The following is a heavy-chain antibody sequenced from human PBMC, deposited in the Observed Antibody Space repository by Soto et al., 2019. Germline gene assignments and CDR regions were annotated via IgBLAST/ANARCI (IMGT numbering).Heavy chain of an antibody. CDR3: AKTGPAGTPWEYFYGLDV. CDR1: GFTFSSYG. J-gene: IGHJ6*02. CDR2: ISFDGINK. D-gene: IGHD6-13*01. V-gene: IGHV3-30*18. Sequence: QVQLVESGGGVVQPGRSLRLSCAASGFTFSSYGMHWVRQAPGKGLEWVAVISFDGINKFYADSVKGRFTISGDKSKNSLHLQMNSLRAEDTAVYYCAKTGPAGTPWEYFYGLDVWGQGTTVTVSS.